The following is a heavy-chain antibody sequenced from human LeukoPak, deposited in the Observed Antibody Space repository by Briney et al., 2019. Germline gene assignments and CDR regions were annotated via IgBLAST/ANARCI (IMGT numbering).Heavy chain of an antibody. Sequence: LSGGSLRLSCAASGFTLSNHWMTWVRQAPGKGLEWAANISPDGIDKYYVDSVRGRFTISRDNAKNSLYLQMSSLRAEDTAVYYCVRGSDSWGQGTLVTVSS. CDR1: GFTLSNHW. CDR3: VRGSDS. CDR2: ISPDGIDK. J-gene: IGHJ4*02. V-gene: IGHV3-7*01.